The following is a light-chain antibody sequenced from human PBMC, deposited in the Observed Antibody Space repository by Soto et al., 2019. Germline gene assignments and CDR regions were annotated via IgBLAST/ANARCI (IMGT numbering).Light chain of an antibody. J-gene: IGKJ4*01. CDR1: QSVSSN. V-gene: IGKV3-15*01. CDR3: QQYNNWPPLT. Sequence: EIVMTQSPATLSVSPGERATLSCRASQSVSSNLAWYQQQPGQAPRLLIYGASTRATGIPARFSGSGSGTEFTLTISSLLSEDFAVYYCQQYNNWPPLTFGGGTKVEIK. CDR2: GAS.